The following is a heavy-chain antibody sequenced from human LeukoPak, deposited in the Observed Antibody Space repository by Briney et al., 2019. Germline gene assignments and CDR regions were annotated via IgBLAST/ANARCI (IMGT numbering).Heavy chain of an antibody. CDR2: IDTDGSDT. Sequence: PSETLSLTCAVSGGSISSSNWWSWVRQPPGKGLEWVSRIDTDGSDTSYADSVKGRFTISRDNAKNTLYLQMNSLRAEDTAVYYCARDRYPAAREFDYWGQGTLVTVSS. J-gene: IGHJ4*02. CDR3: ARDRYPAAREFDY. D-gene: IGHD2-2*01. CDR1: GGSISSSNW. V-gene: IGHV3-74*01.